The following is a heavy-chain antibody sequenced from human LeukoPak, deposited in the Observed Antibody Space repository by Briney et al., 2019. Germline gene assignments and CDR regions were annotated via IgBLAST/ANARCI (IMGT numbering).Heavy chain of an antibody. V-gene: IGHV4-59*01. CDR1: GGSINSYY. CDR3: ARVRDRSSYFYDFDY. J-gene: IGHJ4*02. Sequence: SETLSLTWTGPGGSINSYYWSWIRQPPGKGLEWIGCIHYSGSTNYNPSLKSRVTISVDTSKNQFSLKLSSATAADTAVYYCARVRDRSSYFYDFDYWGQGTLVTVSS. CDR2: IHYSGST. D-gene: IGHD3-22*01.